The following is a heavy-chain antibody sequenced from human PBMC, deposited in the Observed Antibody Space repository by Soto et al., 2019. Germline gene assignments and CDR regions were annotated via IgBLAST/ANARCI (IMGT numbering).Heavy chain of an antibody. D-gene: IGHD3-22*01. CDR1: GGSISSSSYY. CDR2: IYYSGST. J-gene: IGHJ4*02. V-gene: IGHV4-39*01. Sequence: QLQLQESGPGLVKPSETLSLTCTVSGGSISSSSYYWGWIRQPPGKGLEWIGSIYYSGSTYYNPSLKSRVTISVDTSKNQFSLKLSSVTAADTAVYYCARREYYYDSSGYYVPPFDYWGQGTLVTVSS. CDR3: ARREYYYDSSGYYVPPFDY.